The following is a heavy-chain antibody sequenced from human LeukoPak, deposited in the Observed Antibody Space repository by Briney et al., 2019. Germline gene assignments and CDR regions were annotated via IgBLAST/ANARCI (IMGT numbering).Heavy chain of an antibody. CDR3: ARHDRSGYYYHINV. Sequence: PETLSLTCTVAGGSISSSTYYWGWIRQSPGKGLEWIGSIYYSGTAYCNPSLKSRVTISVDTSKNQFSLKLSSVTAADTAVYYCARHDRSGYYYHINVWGQGSLVTVSS. J-gene: IGHJ4*02. V-gene: IGHV4-39*01. CDR2: IYYSGTA. D-gene: IGHD3-22*01. CDR1: GGSISSSTYY.